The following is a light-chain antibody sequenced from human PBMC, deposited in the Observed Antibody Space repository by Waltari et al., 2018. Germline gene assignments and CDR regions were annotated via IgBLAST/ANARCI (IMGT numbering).Light chain of an antibody. V-gene: IGKV1-16*02. Sequence: DIQMTQSPSSLSASVGHKVTITCRASQGITDHLAWFQLKPGKAPKYLIYAASSLQSGVPSKFSGSGSGTDFTLTINSLQPEDFATYYCQRYWSYPITFAQVTRLEIE. J-gene: IGKJ5*01. CDR3: QRYWSYPIT. CDR2: AAS. CDR1: QGITDH.